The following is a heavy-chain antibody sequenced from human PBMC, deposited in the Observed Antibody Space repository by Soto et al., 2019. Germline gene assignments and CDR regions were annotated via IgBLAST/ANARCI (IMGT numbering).Heavy chain of an antibody. Sequence: PVGTLRLSCASSLFSLSRFGMHCVGQSPGKWLEWVAVISYDGSNRFYADSVKGRFTISRDNSKNALYLQMNSLRPEDTAVYYCAKVLYFSQTYPYSCCMEVWGQGTTDIVSS. CDR1: LFSLSRFG. CDR2: ISYDGSNR. CDR3: AKVLYFSQTYPYSCCMEV. D-gene: IGHD3-3*01. J-gene: IGHJ6*01. V-gene: IGHV3-30*18.